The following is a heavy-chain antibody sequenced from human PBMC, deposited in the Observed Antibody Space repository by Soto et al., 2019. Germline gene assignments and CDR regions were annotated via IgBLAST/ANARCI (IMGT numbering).Heavy chain of an antibody. J-gene: IGHJ4*02. CDR2: ISSTGASI. CDR3: ARARIGAAGTKYYFDY. CDR1: GFTFSNFA. Sequence: GGSLRLSCAASGFTFSNFAVHWVRQAPGKGPEFVSGISSTGASIFYADSVKGRVTISRDNSKNTVNLQMGSLKPEDTAVYYCARARIGAAGTKYYFDYWGRGTLVTVSS. D-gene: IGHD6-13*01. V-gene: IGHV3-64*02.